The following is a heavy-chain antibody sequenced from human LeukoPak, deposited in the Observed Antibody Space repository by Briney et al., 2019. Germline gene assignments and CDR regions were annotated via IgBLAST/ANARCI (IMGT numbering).Heavy chain of an antibody. Sequence: PGGSLRLSCAASGFTFSAYGMSWVRQAPGKGLEWVSGITGSGGSTFYADSVKGRFTISRDNAKNTLYLQMNSLRAEDTAAFYCGRGRPRGYSGYVIDYWGQGTPITVSS. CDR1: GFTFSAYG. CDR2: ITGSGGST. CDR3: GRGRPRGYSGYVIDY. J-gene: IGHJ4*02. D-gene: IGHD5-12*01. V-gene: IGHV3-23*01.